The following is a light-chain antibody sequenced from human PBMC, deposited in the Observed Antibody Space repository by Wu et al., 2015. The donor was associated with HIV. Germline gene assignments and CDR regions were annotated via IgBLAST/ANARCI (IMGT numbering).Light chain of an antibody. CDR2: GAS. CDR3: QQYYSSPH. J-gene: IGKJ3*01. Sequence: IRMTQSPSSLSASTGDRVTITCRASQAIGNYLAWYQQTPGRAPKLLIYGASTLQSGVPSRFSGGGSGTDFTLTISCLQSEDFAIYYCQQYYSSPHFGPGTKVEIK. CDR1: QAIGNY. V-gene: IGKV1-8*01.